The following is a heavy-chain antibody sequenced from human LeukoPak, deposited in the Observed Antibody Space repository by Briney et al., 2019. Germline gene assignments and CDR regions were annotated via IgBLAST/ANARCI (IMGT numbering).Heavy chain of an antibody. Sequence: SQTLSLTRAISGDSVSSNSAAWNWIRQSPSRGLEWLGRTYYRSKWFNNYAVSVKSRITINPDTSRNQFSLQLNSVAPEDTAVYYCAREDEVGVTWSWFDPWGQGTLVTVSS. CDR2: TYYRSKWFN. J-gene: IGHJ5*02. V-gene: IGHV6-1*01. CDR1: GDSVSSNSAA. CDR3: AREDEVGVTWSWFDP. D-gene: IGHD1-26*01.